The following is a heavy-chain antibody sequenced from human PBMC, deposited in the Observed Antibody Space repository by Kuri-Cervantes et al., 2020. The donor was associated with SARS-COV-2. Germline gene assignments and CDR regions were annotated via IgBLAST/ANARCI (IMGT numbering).Heavy chain of an antibody. CDR1: GGSISSYY. CDR3: ARESAQGTFGGVIVIIDY. J-gene: IGHJ4*02. CDR2: IYHSGST. D-gene: IGHD3-16*02. Sequence: SETLSLTCTVSGGSISSYYWSWIRQPPGKGLEWIGYIYHSGSTNYNPSLKSRVTISVDTSKNQFSLKLSSVTAADTAVYYCARESAQGTFGGVIVIIDYWGQGTLVTVSS. V-gene: IGHV4-59*12.